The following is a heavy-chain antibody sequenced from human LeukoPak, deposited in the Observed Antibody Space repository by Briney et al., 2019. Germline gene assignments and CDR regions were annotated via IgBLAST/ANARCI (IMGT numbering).Heavy chain of an antibody. Sequence: GGSLRLSCAASGFTFNSYGMNWVRQAPGKGLEWVSYISSSSGTIYYADSVKGRFTISRDSAKNSLYLQMNSLRDEDTAVYYCARDGSYYYGMDVWGQGTTVTVSS. CDR1: GFTFNSYG. CDR2: ISSSSGTI. CDR3: ARDGSYYYGMDV. D-gene: IGHD1-26*01. V-gene: IGHV3-48*02. J-gene: IGHJ6*02.